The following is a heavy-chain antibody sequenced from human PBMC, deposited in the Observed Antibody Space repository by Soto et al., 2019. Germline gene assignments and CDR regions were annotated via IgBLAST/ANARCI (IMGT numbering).Heavy chain of an antibody. Sequence: LSLTCTVSGGSISSYYVSWIRQSAGKGLEWIGRIDTSGTTNYNPSLKSRVTMSVDASKNHFSLNLSSVTAADTAVYYCARGPRGYVYYHGMDVWGQGTTVT. CDR2: IDTSGTT. CDR1: GGSISSYY. V-gene: IGHV4-4*07. J-gene: IGHJ6*02. D-gene: IGHD3-10*01. CDR3: ARGPRGYVYYHGMDV.